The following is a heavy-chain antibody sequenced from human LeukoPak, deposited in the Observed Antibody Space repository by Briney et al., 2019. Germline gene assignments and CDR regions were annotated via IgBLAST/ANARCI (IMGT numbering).Heavy chain of an antibody. Sequence: PSETLSLTCTVSGGSISSSSYYWGWIRQPPGKGLEWIGSIYYSGSTYYNPSLKSRVTISVDTSKNQFSLKLSSVTAADTAVYYCARVGPLRYFDWSLNNWFDPWGQGTLVTVSS. D-gene: IGHD3-9*01. CDR2: IYYSGST. CDR1: GGSISSSSYY. CDR3: ARVGPLRYFDWSLNNWFDP. V-gene: IGHV4-39*01. J-gene: IGHJ5*02.